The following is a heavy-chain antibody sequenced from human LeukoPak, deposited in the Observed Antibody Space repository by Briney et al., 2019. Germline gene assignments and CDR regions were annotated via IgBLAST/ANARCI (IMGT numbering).Heavy chain of an antibody. V-gene: IGHV1-69*05. CDR3: ASGKYMVRGVITSFGY. Sequence: KVSCKASGGTFSSYAISWVRQAPGQGLEWMGGIIPIFGTANYAQKFQGRVTITTDESTSTAYMELSSLRSEDTAVYYCASGKYMVRGVITSFGYWGQGTLVTVSS. D-gene: IGHD3-10*01. CDR2: IIPIFGTA. J-gene: IGHJ4*02. CDR1: GGTFSSYA.